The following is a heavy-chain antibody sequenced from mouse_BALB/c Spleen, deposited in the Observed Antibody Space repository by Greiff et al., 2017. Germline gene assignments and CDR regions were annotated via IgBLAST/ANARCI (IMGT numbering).Heavy chain of an antibody. V-gene: IGHV5-6-5*01. Sequence: EVKLQESGGGLVKPGGSLKLSCAASGFTFSSYAMSWVRQTPEKRLEWVASISSGGSTYYPDSVKGRFTISRDNARNILYLQMSSLRSEETAMYYCARGAGNYAFDDWGQGTTLTVSS. CDR2: ISSGGST. D-gene: IGHD2-1*01. J-gene: IGHJ2*01. CDR1: GFTFSSYA. CDR3: ARGAGNYAFDD.